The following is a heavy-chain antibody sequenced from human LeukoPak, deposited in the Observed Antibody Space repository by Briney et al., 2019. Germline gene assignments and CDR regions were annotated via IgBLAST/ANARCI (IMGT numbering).Heavy chain of an antibody. V-gene: IGHV1-2*02. Sequence: ASVKVSCKASGYTFTGYYMHWVRQAPGQGLEWMGWINPNSGGTNDAQKFQGRVTMTRDTSISTAYMELGRLRSDDTAVYYCARSPHILTGENFDYWGQGTLVTVSS. D-gene: IGHD3-9*01. J-gene: IGHJ4*02. CDR1: GYTFTGYY. CDR3: ARSPHILTGENFDY. CDR2: INPNSGGT.